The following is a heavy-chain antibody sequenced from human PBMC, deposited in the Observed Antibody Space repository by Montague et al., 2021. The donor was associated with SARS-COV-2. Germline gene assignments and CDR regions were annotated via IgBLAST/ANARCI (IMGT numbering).Heavy chain of an antibody. D-gene: IGHD3-3*01. CDR2: ISSSGSTI. CDR1: GFTFSGYE. Sequence: SLRLSCAASGFTFSGYEMNWVRQAPGKGLEWVSYISSSGSTINYADSVKGRFTISRDNAKNSLYLQMNSLRAEDTAVYYCAREKARITIFGAPRGYMDVWGKGTTVTVSS. CDR3: AREKARITIFGAPRGYMDV. J-gene: IGHJ6*03. V-gene: IGHV3-48*03.